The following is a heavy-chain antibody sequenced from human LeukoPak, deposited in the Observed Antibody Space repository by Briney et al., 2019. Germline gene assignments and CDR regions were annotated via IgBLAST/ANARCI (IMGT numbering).Heavy chain of an antibody. V-gene: IGHV4-39*01. CDR3: GRETTVLDY. Sequence: SETLSLTCTVSGGSISSSSYYWGWIRQPPGKGLEWIGSIYYSGSTYYNPSLKSRVTISVDTSKNQFSLKLSSVTAADTAVYYCGRETTVLDYWGQGTLVTVSS. D-gene: IGHD4-17*01. J-gene: IGHJ4*02. CDR2: IYYSGST. CDR1: GGSISSSSYY.